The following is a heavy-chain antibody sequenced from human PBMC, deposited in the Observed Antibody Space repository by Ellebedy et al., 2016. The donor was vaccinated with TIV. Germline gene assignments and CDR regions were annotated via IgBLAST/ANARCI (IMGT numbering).Heavy chain of an antibody. V-gene: IGHV4-39*01. CDR3: ARWFGELLYVRWFDP. CDR1: GGSISRSSSY. D-gene: IGHD3-10*01. Sequence: SETLSLTCTVSGGSISRSSSYWGWIRQPPGKGLEWLGSIYFNGRTFYNPPLKSRVTIFVDTSTNQFSLKLTSVTVADTAVYYCARWFGELLYVRWFDPWGQGTLVTVSS. J-gene: IGHJ5*02. CDR2: IYFNGRT.